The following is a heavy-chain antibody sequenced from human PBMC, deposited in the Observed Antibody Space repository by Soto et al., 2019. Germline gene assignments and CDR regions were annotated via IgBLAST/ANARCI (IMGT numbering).Heavy chain of an antibody. CDR3: ARDGIPIYSSSWYVYYFDY. CDR2: ISSSSSYI. Sequence: SGGSLRLSCAASGFTFSSYSMNWVRQAPGKGLEWVSSISSSSSYIYYADSVKGRFTISRDNAKNSLYLQMNSLRAEDTAVYYCARDGIPIYSSSWYVYYFDYWGQGTLVTVSS. D-gene: IGHD6-13*01. V-gene: IGHV3-21*01. CDR1: GFTFSSYS. J-gene: IGHJ4*02.